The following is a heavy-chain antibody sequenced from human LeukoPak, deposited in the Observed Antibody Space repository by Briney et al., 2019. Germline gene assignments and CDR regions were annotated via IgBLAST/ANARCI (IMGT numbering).Heavy chain of an antibody. D-gene: IGHD3-22*01. CDR1: GGSISSYY. CDR2: IYYSGST. Sequence: SETLSLTCTVSGGSISSYYWSWIRQPPEKGLEWIGYIYYSGSTNYNPSLKSRVTISVDTSKNQFSLKLSSVTAADTAVYYCARGNYDNSGYYQNYFDYWGQGTLVTVSS. V-gene: IGHV4-59*01. J-gene: IGHJ4*02. CDR3: ARGNYDNSGYYQNYFDY.